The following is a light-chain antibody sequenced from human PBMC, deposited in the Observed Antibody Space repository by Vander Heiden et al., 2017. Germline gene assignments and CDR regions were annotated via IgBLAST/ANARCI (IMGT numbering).Light chain of an antibody. V-gene: IGKV1-39*01. J-gene: IGKJ4*01. CDR2: AES. CDR3: QQSNTIPLT. Sequence: DLQTTQSPSSLSVSSSDRVTITCRASQIINNYLNWYQQRPGQPPKLLIHAESSLQSGVSSRFSGSGSGTNFSLTISNLQPDDFATYYCQQSNTIPLTFGGGTKVEIK. CDR1: QIINNY.